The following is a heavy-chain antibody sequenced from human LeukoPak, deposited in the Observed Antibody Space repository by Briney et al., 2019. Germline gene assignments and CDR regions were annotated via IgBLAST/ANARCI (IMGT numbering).Heavy chain of an antibody. Sequence: PSETLSLTCAVYGGSFSGYYWSWIRQPPGKGLEWIGEINHSGSTNYNPSLKSRVTISVDTSKNQFSLKLSSVTAAGTAVYYCARGPVGATPWYYYYYMDVWGKGTTVTVSS. J-gene: IGHJ6*03. D-gene: IGHD1-26*01. CDR2: INHSGST. V-gene: IGHV4-34*01. CDR3: ARGPVGATPWYYYYYMDV. CDR1: GGSFSGYY.